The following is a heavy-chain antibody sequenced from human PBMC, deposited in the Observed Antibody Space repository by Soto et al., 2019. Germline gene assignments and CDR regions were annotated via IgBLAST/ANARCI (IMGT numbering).Heavy chain of an antibody. V-gene: IGHV4-39*01. J-gene: IGHJ4*02. CDR3: ARLAPLISWYSIDY. CDR1: GGSISSSSYY. Sequence: SETLSLTCTVSGGSISSSSYYWGWIRQPPGKGLEWIGSIYYSGSTYYNPSLKSRVTISVDTSKIQFSLKLSSVTAADTAVYYCARLAPLISWYSIDYWGQGTLVTVSS. CDR2: IYYSGST. D-gene: IGHD6-13*01.